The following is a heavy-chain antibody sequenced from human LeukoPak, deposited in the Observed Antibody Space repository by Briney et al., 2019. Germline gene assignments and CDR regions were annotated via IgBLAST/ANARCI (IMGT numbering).Heavy chain of an antibody. CDR3: ASRITMVRGVIKNY. Sequence: SETLSLTCTVSGGSISSSSYYWGWIRQPPGKGLEWIGSIYYSGSTYYNPSLKSRVTISVDTSKNQFSLKLSSVTAADTAVYYCASRITMVRGVIKNYWGQGTLVTVSS. D-gene: IGHD3-10*01. CDR2: IYYSGST. J-gene: IGHJ4*02. V-gene: IGHV4-39*07. CDR1: GGSISSSSYY.